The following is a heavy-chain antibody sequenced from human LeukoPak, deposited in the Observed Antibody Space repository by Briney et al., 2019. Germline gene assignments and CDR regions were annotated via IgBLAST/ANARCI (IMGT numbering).Heavy chain of an antibody. V-gene: IGHV4-38-2*02. Sequence: SETLSLTCTVSGYSISSGYYWGWIRQPPGKGLEWIGSIYHSGSTYYNPSLKSRVTISVDTSKNQFSLKLSSVTAADTAVYYCARAFRGSYGHDAFDIWGQGTMVTVSS. CDR3: ARAFRGSYGHDAFDI. J-gene: IGHJ3*02. CDR2: IYHSGST. CDR1: GYSISSGYY. D-gene: IGHD5-18*01.